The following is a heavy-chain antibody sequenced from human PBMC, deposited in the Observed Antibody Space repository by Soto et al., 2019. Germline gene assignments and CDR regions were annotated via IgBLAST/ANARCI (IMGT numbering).Heavy chain of an antibody. CDR2: IIPIFGTA. D-gene: IGHD5-12*01. V-gene: IGHV1-69*13. CDR1: GGTFSSYA. Sequence: SVKVSCKASGGTFSSYAISWVRHAPGQGLEWMGGIIPIFGTANYAQKFQGRVTITADESTSTAYMELSSLRSEDTAVYYCARAIRDGYKNGAFDIWGQGTMVTVSS. CDR3: ARAIRDGYKNGAFDI. J-gene: IGHJ3*02.